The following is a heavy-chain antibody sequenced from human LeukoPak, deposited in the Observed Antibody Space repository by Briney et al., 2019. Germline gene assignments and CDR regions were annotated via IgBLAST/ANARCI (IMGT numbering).Heavy chain of an antibody. CDR2: IIPIFGTA. CDR3: ARSDYGSGSYLVYFDY. V-gene: IGHV1-69*06. D-gene: IGHD3-10*01. CDR1: GYIFTNYA. J-gene: IGHJ4*02. Sequence: ASVKVSCKASGYIFTNYAISWVRQAPGQGLEGMGGIIPIFGTANYAQKFQGRVTITADKSTSTAYMELSSLRSEDTAVYYCARSDYGSGSYLVYFDYWGQGTLVTVSS.